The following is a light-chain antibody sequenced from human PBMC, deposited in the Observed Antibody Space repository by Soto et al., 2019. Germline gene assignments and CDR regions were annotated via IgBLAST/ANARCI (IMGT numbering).Light chain of an antibody. CDR1: QSVSSD. V-gene: IGKV3-15*01. J-gene: IGKJ3*01. CDR2: GAS. Sequence: EIVMTQSPATLSVSPGERATLSCRASQSVSSDLAWYQQKPGQAPRLLIYGASTRATGIPARFSGSGSGTEFTLTIGSLQSEDFAGYYCQQYNNWLFTFGPGTKVDIK. CDR3: QQYNNWLFT.